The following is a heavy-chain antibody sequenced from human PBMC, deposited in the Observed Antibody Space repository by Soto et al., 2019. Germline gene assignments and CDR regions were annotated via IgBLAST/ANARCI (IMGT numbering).Heavy chain of an antibody. CDR1: GFTFSSYA. J-gene: IGHJ6*02. D-gene: IGHD1-1*01. Sequence: GALRLSCAASGFTFSSYAMHWVRQAPGKGLEWVAVISYDGSNRYYADSVKGRFTISRDNSKNTLYLQMNSLRAEDTAVYYCARDLGSTVQRATCYGMDVWGQGTMVTVSS. V-gene: IGHV3-30-3*01. CDR2: ISYDGSNR. CDR3: ARDLGSTVQRATCYGMDV.